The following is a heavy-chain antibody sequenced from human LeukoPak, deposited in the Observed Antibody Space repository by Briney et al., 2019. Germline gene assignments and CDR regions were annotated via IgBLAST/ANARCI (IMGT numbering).Heavy chain of an antibody. V-gene: IGHV4-34*01. CDR1: GGSFSGYY. CDR3: AGDQGGGYSSAIDY. Sequence: SETLSLTCAVYGGSFSGYYWSWIRQPPGKGLEWIGEINHSGSTNYNPSLKSRVTISVDTSKNQFSLKLSSVTAADTAVYYCAGDQGGGYSSAIDYRGQGTLVTVSS. J-gene: IGHJ4*02. D-gene: IGHD3-22*01. CDR2: INHSGST.